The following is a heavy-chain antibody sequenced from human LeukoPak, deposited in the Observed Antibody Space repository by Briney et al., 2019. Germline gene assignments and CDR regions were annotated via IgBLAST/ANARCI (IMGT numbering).Heavy chain of an antibody. CDR3: ARLYWGYYYDSSGFDY. CDR2: IYYSGST. CDR1: GGSISSSSYY. J-gene: IGHJ4*01. D-gene: IGHD3-22*01. Sequence: KPSETLSLTCTVSGGSISSSSYYWGWIRQPPGKGLEWIGSIYYSGSTYYNSSLKSRVTISVDTSKNQFSLKLSSVTAADTAVYYRARLYWGYYYDSSGFDYWGHGTLVTVSS. V-gene: IGHV4-39*01.